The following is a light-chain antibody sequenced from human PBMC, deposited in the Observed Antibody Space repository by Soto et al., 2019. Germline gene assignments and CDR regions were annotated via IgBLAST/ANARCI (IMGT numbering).Light chain of an antibody. CDR1: SSYIGGFYY. Sequence: QSVLTQPASVSGSPGQSITISCTGTSSYIGGFYYVSWYQQYPGKAPKLMIYGVTNRPSGVSNRFSGSKTGNTASLTISGLQAEDEADYYCFSHRSGDSHVFGTGTKVTVL. CDR2: GVT. J-gene: IGLJ1*01. V-gene: IGLV2-14*01. CDR3: FSHRSGDSHV.